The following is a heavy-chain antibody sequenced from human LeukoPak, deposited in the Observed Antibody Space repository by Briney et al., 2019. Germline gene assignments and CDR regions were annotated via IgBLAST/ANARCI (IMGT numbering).Heavy chain of an antibody. Sequence: SETLSLTCAVSGGSISSGGYSWSWIRQPPGKGLEWIGYIYHSGSTYYNPSLKSRVTISVDRSKNQFSLKLSSVTAADTAVYYCARGRGFWPNDHWGQGTLVTVSS. J-gene: IGHJ4*02. V-gene: IGHV4-30-2*01. D-gene: IGHD2-15*01. CDR3: ARGRGFWPNDH. CDR2: IYHSGST. CDR1: GGSISSGGYS.